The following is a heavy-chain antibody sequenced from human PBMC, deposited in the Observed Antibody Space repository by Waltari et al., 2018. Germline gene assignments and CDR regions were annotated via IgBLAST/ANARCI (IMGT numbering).Heavy chain of an antibody. CDR3: TTVFNFYDYVWGSYPN. V-gene: IGHV3-15*01. CDR2: NKTNTDGGTT. J-gene: IGHJ4*02. CDR1: GFTFSDAW. Sequence: EVQLVESGGGLVEPGGSLRLSCAASGFTFSDAWMSWVRQAPGKGLEVVGRNKTNTDGGTTDYGAPVKGRFTISRDDSEYMLYLQMNYLKTEDTAVYYCTTVFNFYDYVWGSYPNWGQGTLVTVSS. D-gene: IGHD3-16*02.